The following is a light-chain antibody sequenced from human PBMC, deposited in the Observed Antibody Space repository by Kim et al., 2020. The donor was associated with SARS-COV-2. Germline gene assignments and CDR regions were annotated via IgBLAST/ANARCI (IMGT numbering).Light chain of an antibody. Sequence: VSPGQTASITCYEDKLGVKYACWYQQKQGQSPVLVIYQDSKRPSGIPERFSGSKSGNTATLTISGTQAMDEADYYCQAWDSSSVVFGGGNQLTVL. J-gene: IGLJ2*01. CDR3: QAWDSSSVV. V-gene: IGLV3-1*01. CDR1: KLGVKY. CDR2: QDS.